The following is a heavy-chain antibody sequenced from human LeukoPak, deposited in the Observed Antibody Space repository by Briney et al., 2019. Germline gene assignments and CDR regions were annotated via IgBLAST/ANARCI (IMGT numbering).Heavy chain of an antibody. CDR2: IIPIDGTA. Sequence: SVKVSCKASRDTFTRCAFSWVRQAPGQGLEWMGGIIPIDGTANFAQKFQGRVTITADQSTSTAYMELSSLRSEDTAIYYCARDPGAPVRAFDIWGQGTLVTVSP. CDR1: RDTFTRCA. V-gene: IGHV1-69*01. J-gene: IGHJ3*02. CDR3: ARDPGAPVRAFDI. D-gene: IGHD3-10*01.